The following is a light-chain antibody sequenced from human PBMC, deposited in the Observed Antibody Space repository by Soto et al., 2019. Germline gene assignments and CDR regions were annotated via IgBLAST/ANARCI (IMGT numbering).Light chain of an antibody. J-gene: IGKJ4*01. CDR2: KAS. CDR3: QQYNSTPLT. Sequence: DIQMTQSPSTLSASVGDRVTITCRASQSIDNWLAWYQLKPGKAPKLLIYKASSLESGVPSRFSGSGYGTEFTLTISSLQTEDFATYYCQQYNSTPLTFGGGTKVEIK. V-gene: IGKV1-5*03. CDR1: QSIDNW.